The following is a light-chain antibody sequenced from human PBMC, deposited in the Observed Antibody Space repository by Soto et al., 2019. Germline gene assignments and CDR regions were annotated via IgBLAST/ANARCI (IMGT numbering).Light chain of an antibody. J-gene: IGKJ1*01. CDR3: LQDINYPWT. CDR1: QSISNW. CDR2: AAS. Sequence: DIPLTQSPSTLSASLSDRVAIXWRASQSISNWLAWYQQKPGKAPKLLIYAASSLQSGVPPRFSGSGSGTDFTLAISSLQPEDSATYYCLQDINYPWTFGQGTKVDIK. V-gene: IGKV1-5*01.